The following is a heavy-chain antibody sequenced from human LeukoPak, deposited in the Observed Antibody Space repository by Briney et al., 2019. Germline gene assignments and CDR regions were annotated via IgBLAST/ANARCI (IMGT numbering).Heavy chain of an antibody. Sequence: GGSLRLSCAASGFTFSSHWMTWVRQAPGKGLEWVANIKEDGTRKNYMDSVKGRFTISRDNAKNSLYLQMSGLRAEDTALYYCAKKVITYYYSMDVWGQGTTVTVSS. J-gene: IGHJ6*02. D-gene: IGHD2-21*01. V-gene: IGHV3-7*03. CDR2: IKEDGTRK. CDR1: GFTFSSHW. CDR3: AKKVITYYYSMDV.